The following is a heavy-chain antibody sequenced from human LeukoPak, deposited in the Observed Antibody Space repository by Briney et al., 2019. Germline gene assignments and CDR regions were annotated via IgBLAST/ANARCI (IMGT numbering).Heavy chain of an antibody. V-gene: IGHV4-4*02. CDR1: GGSISNSNW. CDR3: ARVLRGGLEYFDY. Sequence: SGTLSLTCAVSGGSISNSNWWSWVRQPPGKGLEWIGEIYHSGSTNYNPSLKSRVTISVDKFKNQFSLKLSSVTAADTAVYYCARVLRGGLEYFDYWGQGTLVTVSS. CDR2: IYHSGST. J-gene: IGHJ4*02.